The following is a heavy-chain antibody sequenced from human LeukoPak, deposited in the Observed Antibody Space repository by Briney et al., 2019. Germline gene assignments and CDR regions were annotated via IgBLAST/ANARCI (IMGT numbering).Heavy chain of an antibody. V-gene: IGHV4-59*01. D-gene: IGHD3-22*01. CDR1: GVSMTNDR. J-gene: IGHJ4*02. Sequence: PSETLSLTCSVSGVSMTNDRWTWIRQAPGKGLEWIGYMSDSGQTNYNPSLRRRATVSVDTSKSQCSLRLTSVTSADTAVYYCARITGYFDSGGSYYWGFFDYWGQGSLVTVSS. CDR2: MSDSGQT. CDR3: ARITGYFDSGGSYYWGFFDY.